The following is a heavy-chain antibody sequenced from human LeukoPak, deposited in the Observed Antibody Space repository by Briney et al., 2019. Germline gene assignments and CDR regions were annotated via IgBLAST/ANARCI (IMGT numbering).Heavy chain of an antibody. V-gene: IGHV2-5*01. D-gene: IGHD3-9*01. CDR3: AHKYYDILSDAFDI. CDR1: GFSLSTSGVA. CDR2: IYWNDDK. Sequence: ESGPTLVKPTQTLTLTCTFSGFSLSTSGVAVGWIRQPPVQALEWLALIYWNDDKRYNPSLKSRLTITKHTSKNQVVLTMTNMDPVDTATYYCAHKYYDILSDAFDIWGQGTMVTVSS. J-gene: IGHJ3*02.